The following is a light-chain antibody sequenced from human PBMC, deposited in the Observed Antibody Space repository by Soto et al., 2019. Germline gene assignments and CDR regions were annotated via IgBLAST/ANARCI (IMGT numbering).Light chain of an antibody. CDR3: HQFGDSPQT. CDR2: STS. CDR1: QSLSVSY. J-gene: IGKJ1*01. Sequence: EIVLTQSPGTLSLSPGDRATLSCRASQSLSVSYIAWYQQKPGQAPRLLIYSTSTRAAGIPDRFTGRGSGTHFTLAISRLEPEDFAACYCHQFGDSPQTFGQGTTVEV. V-gene: IGKV3-20*01.